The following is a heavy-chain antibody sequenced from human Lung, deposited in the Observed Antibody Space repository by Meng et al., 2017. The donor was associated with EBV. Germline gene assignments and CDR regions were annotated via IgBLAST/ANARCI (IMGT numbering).Heavy chain of an antibody. J-gene: IGHJ4*02. CDR2: INHSGST. V-gene: IGHV4-34*01. CDR3: AREPDSLGY. CDR1: GVSLSGYY. D-gene: IGHD2-21*01. Sequence: HVNLTSWGASLLKPSETLSLTGAVYGVSLSGYYWSRIRQPPGKGLEWIGEINHSGSTNYNPSLKSRVTISVDTSKNQFSLKLSSVTAADTAVYYCAREPDSLGYWGQGTLVTVSS.